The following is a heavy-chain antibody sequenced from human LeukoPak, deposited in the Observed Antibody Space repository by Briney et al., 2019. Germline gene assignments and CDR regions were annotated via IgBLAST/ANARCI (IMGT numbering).Heavy chain of an antibody. CDR1: GYTFTGYY. J-gene: IGHJ4*02. V-gene: IGHV1-2*02. D-gene: IGHD2-21*01. Sequence: ASVTVSCKASGYTFTGYYMHWVRQAPGQGLEWMGWINPNNDVTNYALKFQGRVTMTRDTSISTAYMELSGLRSDDTAVYYCARSDGAYYFDYWGQGTLVTVSS. CDR3: ARSDGAYYFDY. CDR2: INPNNDVT.